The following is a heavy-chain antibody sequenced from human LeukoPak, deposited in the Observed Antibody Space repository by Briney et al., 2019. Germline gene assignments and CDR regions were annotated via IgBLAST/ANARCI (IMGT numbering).Heavy chain of an antibody. CDR2: VSTSSSYI. Sequence: PGGSLRLSCAASGFTFNDYGISWVRQAPGKGLEWVSSVSTSSSYIYYADSVKGRVTISRDNAKKSVHLHMSSLRAEDTAVYYCARGLDVVSATNDAFDIWGQGTMVTVSS. V-gene: IGHV3-21*01. CDR1: GFTFNDYG. D-gene: IGHD2-15*01. CDR3: ARGLDVVSATNDAFDI. J-gene: IGHJ3*02.